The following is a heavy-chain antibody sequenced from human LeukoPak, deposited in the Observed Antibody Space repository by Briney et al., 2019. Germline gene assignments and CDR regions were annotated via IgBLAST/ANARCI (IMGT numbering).Heavy chain of an antibody. CDR2: ISGSADNS. V-gene: IGHV3-23*01. CDR1: GFTFGSYA. CDR3: AKVDSSGYYYSAVDY. D-gene: IGHD3-22*01. J-gene: IGHJ4*02. Sequence: GGSLRLSCAASGFTFGSYAMTWVRQAPGKGLEWVSTISGSADNSYYADSAKGRFTISRDNSKNTLYLQMNSLRAEDTAVYYCAKVDSSGYYYSAVDYWGQGTLVTVSS.